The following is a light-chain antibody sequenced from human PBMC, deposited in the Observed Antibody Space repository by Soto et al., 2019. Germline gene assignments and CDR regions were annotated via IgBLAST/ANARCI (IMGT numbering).Light chain of an antibody. V-gene: IGLV2-14*01. Sequence: QSALTQPASVSGSPGQSITISCTGTSSNVGGYDYVSWYQHHPGKAPKLVISEVTNRPSGVSDRFSGSRSGNTASLTISGLQAEDEADYYCSSYTTSSTLVFGGGTKVTVL. CDR1: SSNVGGYDY. J-gene: IGLJ3*02. CDR3: SSYTTSSTLV. CDR2: EVT.